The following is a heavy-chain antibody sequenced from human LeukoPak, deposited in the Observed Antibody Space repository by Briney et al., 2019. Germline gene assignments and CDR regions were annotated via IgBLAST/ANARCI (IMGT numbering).Heavy chain of an antibody. CDR1: GGSISSHY. Sequence: SETLSLTCTVSGGSISSHYWSWIRQPPGEGLEWIGYIYYSGSTNYNPSLKSRVTISVDTSKNQFSLKLSSVTAADTAVYYCARRETGTTTAFDYWGQGTLVTVSS. J-gene: IGHJ4*02. CDR3: ARRETGTTTAFDY. D-gene: IGHD1-14*01. CDR2: IYYSGST. V-gene: IGHV4-59*11.